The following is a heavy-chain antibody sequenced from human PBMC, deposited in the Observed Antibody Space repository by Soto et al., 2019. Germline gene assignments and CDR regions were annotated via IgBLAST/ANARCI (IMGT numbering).Heavy chain of an antibody. D-gene: IGHD3-22*01. V-gene: IGHV3-30-3*01. CDR3: ARVEGPYDRSGYYFY. CDR2: ISYDGSNK. Sequence: QVQLVESGGGVVQPGRSLRLSCAASGFTFSSYAMHWVRQAPGKGLEWVAVISYDGSNKHYADSVKGRFTISRDNSKNALYLQMNSLRAEDTAVCYCARVEGPYDRSGYYFYWGQGTLVTVSS. CDR1: GFTFSSYA. J-gene: IGHJ4*02.